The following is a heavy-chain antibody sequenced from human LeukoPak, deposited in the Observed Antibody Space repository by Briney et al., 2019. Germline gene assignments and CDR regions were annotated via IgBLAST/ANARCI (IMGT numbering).Heavy chain of an antibody. CDR2: FDPEDGET. J-gene: IGHJ5*02. CDR3: ARDPGSSSFREARFDP. D-gene: IGHD6-6*01. V-gene: IGHV1-24*01. CDR1: GYTLTELS. Sequence: ASVKVSCKVSGYTLTELSMHWVRQAPGKGLEWMGGFDPEDGETIYAQKFQGRVTMTEDTSTDTAYMELSSLRSEDTAVYYCARDPGSSSFREARFDPWGQGTLVTVSS.